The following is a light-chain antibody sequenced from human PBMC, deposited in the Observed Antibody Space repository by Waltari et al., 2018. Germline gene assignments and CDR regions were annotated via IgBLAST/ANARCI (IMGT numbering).Light chain of an antibody. CDR1: SSDVGVYNY. V-gene: IGLV2-14*03. Sequence: QSALTQPASVSGSPGQSITISCTGTSSDVGVYNYVSWYQQHPGKAPKLMIYDVSNRPSGVSKRFSGSKSGNTASLTISGLQAEDEADYYCGSYTSSTGVFGGGTKLTVL. J-gene: IGLJ2*01. CDR2: DVS. CDR3: GSYTSSTGV.